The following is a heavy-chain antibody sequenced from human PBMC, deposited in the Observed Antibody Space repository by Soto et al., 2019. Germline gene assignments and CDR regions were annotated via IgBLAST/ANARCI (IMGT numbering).Heavy chain of an antibody. Sequence: PSETLSLTCTVSGGSISSYYWSWIRQPPGKGLEWIGYIYYSGSTNYNPSLKSRVTISVDTSKNQFSLKLSSVTAADTAVYYCAREYYYGLGWSNWFDPWGQGTLVTVSS. CDR2: IYYSGST. V-gene: IGHV4-59*01. D-gene: IGHD3-10*01. CDR3: AREYYYGLGWSNWFDP. CDR1: GGSISSYY. J-gene: IGHJ5*02.